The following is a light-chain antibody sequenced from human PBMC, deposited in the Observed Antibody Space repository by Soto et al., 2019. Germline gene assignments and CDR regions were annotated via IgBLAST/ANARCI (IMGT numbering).Light chain of an antibody. CDR2: KAS. J-gene: IGKJ1*01. V-gene: IGKV1-5*03. CDR1: QSISSW. CDR3: QQYNDNWT. Sequence: DIQMTQSPSTLSASVGDRVTITCRASQSISSWLAWYQQKLGQAPKLLIYKASTLQSGVPSRFSGSGSGTEFTLAISSLQPDDSATYYCQQYNDNWTFGQGTKVEIK.